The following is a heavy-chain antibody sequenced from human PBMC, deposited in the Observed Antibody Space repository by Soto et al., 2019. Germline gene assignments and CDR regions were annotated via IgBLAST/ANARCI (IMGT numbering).Heavy chain of an antibody. J-gene: IGHJ5*02. CDR3: ASGVSANGVDP. V-gene: IGHV4-30-4*01. Sequence: VQLQESGPGLVKPSQTLSLTCTVSSGSISSADYYWSWIRQPPGKGLEWIGYIYYTGSAYYNPSLKSPLTMSVDTSKNQFSSKVTSVTAADAAVYDRASGVSANGVDPWGQGPLVTVSS. CDR2: IYYTGSA. D-gene: IGHD2-8*01. CDR1: SGSISSADYY.